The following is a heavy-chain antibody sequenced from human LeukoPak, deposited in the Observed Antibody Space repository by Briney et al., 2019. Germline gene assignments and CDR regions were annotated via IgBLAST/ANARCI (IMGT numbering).Heavy chain of an antibody. CDR2: IYYSGST. CDR3: ARHEHPDSSSFVGY. Sequence: KASETLSLTCTVSGGSISSSRYYWGWIRQPPGKGLEWIGSIYYSGSTYYNPSLKSRVTISVDTSKNQFSLKLSSVTAADTAVYYCARHEHPDSSSFVGYRGQGTLVTVSS. V-gene: IGHV4-39*01. D-gene: IGHD6-13*01. J-gene: IGHJ4*02. CDR1: GGSISSSRYY.